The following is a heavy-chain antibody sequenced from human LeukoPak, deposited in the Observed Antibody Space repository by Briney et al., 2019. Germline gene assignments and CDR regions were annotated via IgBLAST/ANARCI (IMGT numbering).Heavy chain of an antibody. CDR3: ARDYYGSGNFYYMDV. CDR1: GYTFTSYY. V-gene: IGHV1-46*01. J-gene: IGHJ6*03. CDR2: INPSGGST. Sequence: ASVKVSCKASGYTFTSYYMHWVRQAPVQGLEWMGIINPSGGSTSYAQKFQGRVTMTRDMSTSTVYMELSSLRSEDTAVYYCARDYYGSGNFYYMDVWGKGTTVTVSS. D-gene: IGHD3-10*01.